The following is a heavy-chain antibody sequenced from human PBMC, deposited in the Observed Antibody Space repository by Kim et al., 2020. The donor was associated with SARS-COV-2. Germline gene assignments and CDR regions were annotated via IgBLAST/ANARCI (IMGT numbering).Heavy chain of an antibody. CDR1: GYTFTSYG. J-gene: IGHJ4*02. D-gene: IGHD3-3*01. CDR2: ISAYNGNT. Sequence: ASVKVSCKASGYTFTSYGISWVRQAPGQGLEWMGWISAYNGNTNYAQKLQGRVTMTTDTSTSTAYMELRSLRSDDTAVYYCARDDGLGYDFWSGPFDYWGQGTLVTVSP. CDR3: ARDDGLGYDFWSGPFDY. V-gene: IGHV1-18*01.